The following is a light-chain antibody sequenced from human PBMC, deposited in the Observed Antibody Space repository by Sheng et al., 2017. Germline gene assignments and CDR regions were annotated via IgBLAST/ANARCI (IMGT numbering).Light chain of an antibody. CDR1: ALPKKY. V-gene: IGLV3-16*01. Sequence: SYELTQPPSVSVSLDRWPGITCSGEALPKKYAYWYQQKPGQFPVLVIYKDSERPSGIPERFXGSSSGTIVTLTISGVQAEDEADYYCLSADSSGTWVFGGGTKLTVL. CDR3: LSADSSGTWV. CDR2: KDS. J-gene: IGLJ3*02.